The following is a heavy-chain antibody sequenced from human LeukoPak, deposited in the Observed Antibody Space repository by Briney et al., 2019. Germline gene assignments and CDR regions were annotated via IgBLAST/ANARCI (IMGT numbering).Heavy chain of an antibody. J-gene: IGHJ4*02. CDR3: ARGGRKQLWSEPDY. D-gene: IGHD5-18*01. Sequence: ASVKVSFKASGYTFTSYAMHWVRQAPGQRLEWMGWINAGNGNTKYSQKFQGRVTITRDASASTAYMELSSLRSEDTAVYYCARGGRKQLWSEPDYWGQGTLVTVSS. CDR1: GYTFTSYA. V-gene: IGHV1-3*01. CDR2: INAGNGNT.